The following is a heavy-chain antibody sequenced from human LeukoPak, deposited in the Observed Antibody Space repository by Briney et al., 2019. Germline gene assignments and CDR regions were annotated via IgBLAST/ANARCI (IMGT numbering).Heavy chain of an antibody. CDR3: ATDQRYAFDY. J-gene: IGHJ4*02. CDR2: IRTTAEGAKYA. V-gene: IGHV3-48*02. Sequence: GGSLRLSCATSGFSFTDYPMNWARQAPGKGLEWISNIRTTAEGAKYAYYADSVKGRVTIFRDDGKNTLYLHMNSLRDDDTAVYYCATDQRYAFDYWGQGILVTVSS. CDR1: GFSFTDYP. D-gene: IGHD3-9*01.